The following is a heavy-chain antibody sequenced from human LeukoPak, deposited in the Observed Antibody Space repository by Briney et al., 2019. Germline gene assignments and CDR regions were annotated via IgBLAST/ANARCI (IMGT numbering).Heavy chain of an antibody. CDR1: GYTFTSYD. Sequence: ASVKVSCKASGYTFTSYDINWVRQATGRGLEWMGWMNPNSGNTGYAQKFQGRVTMTRNTSISTAYMELSSLRSEDTAVYYCARITRGAITMIVVVAYSYYFDYWGQGTLVTVSS. V-gene: IGHV1-8*01. D-gene: IGHD3-22*01. J-gene: IGHJ4*02. CDR2: MNPNSGNT. CDR3: ARITRGAITMIVVVAYSYYFDY.